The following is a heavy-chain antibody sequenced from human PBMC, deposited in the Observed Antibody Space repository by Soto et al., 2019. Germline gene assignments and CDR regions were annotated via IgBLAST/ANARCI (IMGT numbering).Heavy chain of an antibody. CDR1: GYNFISYW. J-gene: IGHJ4*02. V-gene: IGHV5-51*01. CDR2: IYPGDSDA. CDR3: ARQAYFGSGTYYSDY. D-gene: IGHD3-10*01. Sequence: GESLKISCKASGYNFISYWIAWVRQMPGKGLEWMGIIYPGDSDATYSPSFEGQVTYSVDKSITTAYLQWISLKASDTAMYYCARQAYFGSGTYYSDYWGQGTQVTVSS.